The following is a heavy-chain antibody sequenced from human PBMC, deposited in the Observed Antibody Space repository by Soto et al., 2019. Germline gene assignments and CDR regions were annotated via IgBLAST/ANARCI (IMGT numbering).Heavy chain of an antibody. CDR1: GFTFSSYS. CDR3: AREGDYYDSSGYPFFDY. CDR2: ISSSSSTI. J-gene: IGHJ4*02. Sequence: GGSLRLSCAASGFTFSSYSMNWVRQAPGKGLEWVSYISSSSSTIYYADSVKGRFTISRDNAKNSLYLQMNSLRDEDTAVYYCAREGDYYDSSGYPFFDYWGQGTLVTVSS. V-gene: IGHV3-48*02. D-gene: IGHD3-22*01.